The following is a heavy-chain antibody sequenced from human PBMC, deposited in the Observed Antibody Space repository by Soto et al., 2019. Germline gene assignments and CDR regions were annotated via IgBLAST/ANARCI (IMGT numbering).Heavy chain of an antibody. D-gene: IGHD6-13*01. CDR2: ISGSGGST. J-gene: IGHJ6*03. Sequence: PGGSLRLSCAASGFTFSSYAMSWVRQAPGKGLEWVSAISGSGGSTYYADSVKGRFTISRDNSKNTLYLQMNSLRAEDTAVYYCAKGASILLYPAVYSSTLASYYYYMDVWGKGTTVTVSS. CDR3: AKGASILLYPAVYSSTLASYYYYMDV. V-gene: IGHV3-23*01. CDR1: GFTFSSYA.